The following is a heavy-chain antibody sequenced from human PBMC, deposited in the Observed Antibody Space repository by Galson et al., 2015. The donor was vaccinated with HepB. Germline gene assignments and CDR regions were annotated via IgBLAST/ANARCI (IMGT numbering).Heavy chain of an antibody. CDR1: GFTFSSYA. CDR3: PREKRWLQLRGYFDY. J-gene: IGHJ4*02. CDR2: ISYDGSNE. D-gene: IGHD5-24*01. V-gene: IGHV3-30-3*01. Sequence: SLRLSCAASGFTFSSYAMHWVRQAPGKGLEWVAVISYDGSNEYYADSVKGRFTISRDNSKNTLYLQMNSLRAEDTAVYYCPREKRWLQLRGYFDYWGQGTLVTVSS.